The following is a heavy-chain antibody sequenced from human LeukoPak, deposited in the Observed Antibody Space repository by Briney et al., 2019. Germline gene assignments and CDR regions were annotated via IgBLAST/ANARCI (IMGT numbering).Heavy chain of an antibody. Sequence: GASVKVSCKASGYTFTSYDINWVRQATGQGLEWMGWMNPNSGNTGYAQKFQGRATITMNTSISTAYMELSSLRSEDTAVYYCARGGMTFGVVTAVPYYFDYWGQGTLVTVSS. CDR3: ARGGMTFGVVTAVPYYFDY. D-gene: IGHD3-3*01. V-gene: IGHV1-8*03. CDR1: GYTFTSYD. CDR2: MNPNSGNT. J-gene: IGHJ4*02.